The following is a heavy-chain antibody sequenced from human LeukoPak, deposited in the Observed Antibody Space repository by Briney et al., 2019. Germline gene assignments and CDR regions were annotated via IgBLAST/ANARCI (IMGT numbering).Heavy chain of an antibody. J-gene: IGHJ4*02. CDR1: GDSISSYY. CDR3: AAFLSGTYWYFDY. V-gene: IGHV4-4*07. CDR2: IYISGST. D-gene: IGHD1-26*01. Sequence: LETLSLTCTVSGDSISSYYWSWIRQPAEKGLKWIGHIYISGSTNYYPTGSTDYNPSLNSRVTISFDSSTPQFSLKLRSVTAAATAVYYCAAFLSGTYWYFDYWGQGALVTVSS.